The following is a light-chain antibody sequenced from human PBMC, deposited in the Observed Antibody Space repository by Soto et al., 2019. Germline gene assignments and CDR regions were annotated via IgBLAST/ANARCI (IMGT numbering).Light chain of an antibody. CDR3: SSYTSSSTLV. CDR1: SSDVGGYNY. V-gene: IGLV2-14*01. J-gene: IGLJ1*01. CDR2: EVS. Sequence: LTQPASVSGSPGQSITISCTGTSSDVGGYNYVSWYQQHPGKAPKLMISEVSNRPSGVSNRFSGSKSGNTASLTISGLQAEDEADYYCSSYTSSSTLVFGTGTKVTVL.